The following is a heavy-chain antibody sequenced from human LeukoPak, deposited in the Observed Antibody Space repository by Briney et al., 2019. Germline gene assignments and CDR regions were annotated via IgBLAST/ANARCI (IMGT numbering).Heavy chain of an antibody. CDR3: ASLLTYFDY. CDR2: IYYSGSA. Sequence: SETLSHTCTVSGGSISNYYWSWIRQPPGKGLEWIGYIYYSGSANYNPSLKSRVTISVDTSKNQVSLKLSSVTAADTAVYYCASLLTYFDYWGQGTLVTVSS. J-gene: IGHJ4*02. CDR1: GGSISNYY. V-gene: IGHV4-59*01.